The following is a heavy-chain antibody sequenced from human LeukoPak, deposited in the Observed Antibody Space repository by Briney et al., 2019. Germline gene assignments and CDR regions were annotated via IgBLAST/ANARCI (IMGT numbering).Heavy chain of an antibody. CDR3: ARDRGYSYGYGAFDI. V-gene: IGHV1-2*02. CDR2: INPNSGGT. Sequence: GASVKVSCKASGYTFTGYYMHWVRQAPGQGLEWMGWINPNSGGTNYAQKFQGRVTMTRDTSISTDYMELSRLRSDDTAVYYCARDRGYSYGYGAFDIWGQGTMVTVSS. D-gene: IGHD5-18*01. CDR1: GYTFTGYY. J-gene: IGHJ3*02.